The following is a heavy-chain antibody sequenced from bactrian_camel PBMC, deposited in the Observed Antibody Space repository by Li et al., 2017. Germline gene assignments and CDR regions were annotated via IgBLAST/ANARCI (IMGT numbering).Heavy chain of an antibody. V-gene: IGHV3S9*01. CDR1: GYTYDDYC. J-gene: IGHJ4*01. Sequence: VQLVESGGGSVQAGASLRLSCVASGYTYDDYCVAWFRQGPDGARERVSSIDSDGITSYADAVKGRFSLSRDSARHTVYLQMNSLKPVDTGMYYCAARDSDYGFCAYRYNGWGQGTQVTVS. CDR2: IDSDGIT. D-gene: IGHD4*01. CDR3: AARDSDYGFCAYRYNG.